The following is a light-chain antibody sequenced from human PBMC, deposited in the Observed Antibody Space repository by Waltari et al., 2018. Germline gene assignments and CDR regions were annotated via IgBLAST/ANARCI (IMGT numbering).Light chain of an antibody. J-gene: IGLJ1*01. CDR2: GVN. V-gene: IGLV2-14*01. CDR1: SSDVGASDF. Sequence: QSAPTQPASVSGSPGQSITISCTGTSSDVGASDFVPWHQQYPGKAPKVMIYGVNNRPSGVSNRFSGSKSGNTASLIISGLQADDEADYYCSSYTTSGTLVFGTGTKVTVL. CDR3: SSYTTSGTLV.